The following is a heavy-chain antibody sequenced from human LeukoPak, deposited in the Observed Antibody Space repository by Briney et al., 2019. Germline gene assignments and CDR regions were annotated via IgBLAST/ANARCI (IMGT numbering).Heavy chain of an antibody. J-gene: IGHJ2*01. CDR2: IKPDGSAQ. V-gene: IGHV3-7*01. CDR3: AKDQGFSSGLYWWYFDL. Sequence: PGGSLRLSCAASGFTFSNYWMTWVRQAPGKGLEWVANIKPDGSAQYYADSVKGRFTISRDNSKNTLYLQMNSLRAEDTAVYYCAKDQGFSSGLYWWYFDLWGRGTLVTVSS. D-gene: IGHD6-19*01. CDR1: GFTFSNYW.